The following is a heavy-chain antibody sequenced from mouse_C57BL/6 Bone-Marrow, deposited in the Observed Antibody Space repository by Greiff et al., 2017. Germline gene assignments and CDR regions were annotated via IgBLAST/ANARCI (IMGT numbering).Heavy chain of an antibody. CDR1: GYTFTSYW. CDR3: AREGYYYGSTWFAY. CDR2: IDPSDSYT. V-gene: IGHV1-59*01. D-gene: IGHD1-1*01. J-gene: IGHJ3*01. Sequence: QVQLQQPGAELVRPGTSVKLSCKASGYTFTSYWMHWVKQRPGQGLEWIGVIDPSDSYTNYNQKFKGKATLTVDTSSSTAYMQLSSLTAEDSAVYYGAREGYYYGSTWFAYGGQGTLVTVSA.